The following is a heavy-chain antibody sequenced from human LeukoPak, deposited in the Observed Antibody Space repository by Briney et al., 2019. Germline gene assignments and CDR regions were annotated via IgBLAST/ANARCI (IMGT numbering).Heavy chain of an antibody. V-gene: IGHV4-39*02. CDR2: IYYSGST. CDR3: ARDSAVIYFDY. J-gene: IGHJ4*02. Sequence: SETLSLTCTVSGGSISSSSFYWGWIRQPPGRGLEWIGSIYYSGSTSYNPSLKSRVTISVDTSKNQFSLKLSSVTAADTAVYYCARDSAVIYFDYWGQGTLVTVSS. CDR1: GGSISSSSFY. D-gene: IGHD2-21*01.